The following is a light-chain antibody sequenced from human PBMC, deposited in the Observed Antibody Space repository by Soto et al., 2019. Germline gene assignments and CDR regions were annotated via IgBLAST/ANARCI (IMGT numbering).Light chain of an antibody. CDR2: AAS. CDR1: QSISNY. V-gene: IGKV1-39*01. CDR3: QQCYSTLFT. J-gene: IGKJ3*01. Sequence: DIQMTQSPSSLSASVGDSVTITCRASQSISNYLNWYQQKPGKAPKLLVYAASSLQSGVPSRFSGSGSGTDFTLTISSLQPEDFATYYCQQCYSTLFTFGPGTKVDIK.